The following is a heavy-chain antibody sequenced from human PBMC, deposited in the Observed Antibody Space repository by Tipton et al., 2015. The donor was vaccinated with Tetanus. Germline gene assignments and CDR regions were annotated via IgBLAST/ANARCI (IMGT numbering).Heavy chain of an antibody. CDR3: ARDQGGGRVVRLNWFDP. CDR2: INSLGST. Sequence: GEALGSGDYFWSWLRQSPGGGLEWIGYINSLGSTWYNPSLKSRVSISVDTSRNQFSLNLTSVTAADTAVYYCARDQGGGRVVRLNWFDPWGHGTLVTVSS. CDR1: GEALGSGDYF. D-gene: IGHD6-6*01. J-gene: IGHJ5*02. V-gene: IGHV4-30-4*01.